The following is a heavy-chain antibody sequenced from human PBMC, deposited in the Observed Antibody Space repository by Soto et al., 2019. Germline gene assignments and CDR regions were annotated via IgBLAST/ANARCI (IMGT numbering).Heavy chain of an antibody. CDR3: ARSHRRLRFLECPAWDC. Sequence: GGSLRLSCAASGFTFSSYWMSWVRQAPGKGLEWVANIKQDGSEKYYVDSVKGRFTISRDNAKNSLYLQMNSLRAEDMAVYYCARSHRRLRFLECPAWDCWGQGTLVTVSS. J-gene: IGHJ4*02. V-gene: IGHV3-7*01. CDR1: GFTFSSYW. D-gene: IGHD3-3*01. CDR2: IKQDGSEK.